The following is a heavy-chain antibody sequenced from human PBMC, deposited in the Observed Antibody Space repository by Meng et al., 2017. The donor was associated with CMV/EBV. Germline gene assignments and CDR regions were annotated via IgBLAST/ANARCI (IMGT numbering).Heavy chain of an antibody. D-gene: IGHD1-14*01. Sequence: GQRRGSVPGLVKPYQALSPTCTVSGGSIRSGDYFWSWIRQPPGKGLEWIGYIYYSGSTYYNPSLKSRVTISVDTSKNQFSLKLSSVTAADTAVYYCARVTSRVAGAFDYWGQGTLVTVSS. CDR2: IYYSGST. V-gene: IGHV4-30-4*08. CDR1: GGSIRSGDYF. CDR3: ARVTSRVAGAFDY. J-gene: IGHJ4*02.